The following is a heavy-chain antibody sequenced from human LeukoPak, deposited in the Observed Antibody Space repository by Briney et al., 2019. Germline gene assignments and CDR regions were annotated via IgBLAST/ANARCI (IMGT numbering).Heavy chain of an antibody. V-gene: IGHV1-18*01. CDR3: ARAPMIVVVFPPRLDF. D-gene: IGHD3-22*01. CDR2: ISGYNGQT. J-gene: IGHJ4*02. Sequence: ASVKVSCKASGYTFSNYGLNWVRQAPGEGLEWRGWISGYNGQTKYGKQFQGRVTMTTDTSTNTAYMELKNLRSDDTAVYYCARAPMIVVVFPPRLDFWGQGTLVTVSS. CDR1: GYTFSNYG.